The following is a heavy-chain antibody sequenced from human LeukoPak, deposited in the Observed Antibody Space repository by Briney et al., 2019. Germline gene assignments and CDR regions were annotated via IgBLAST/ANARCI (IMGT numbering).Heavy chain of an antibody. Sequence: GGSLRLSCTASGFTFRNYWMGWVRQTPGKGLEWVANIDPDGSKKQYGDSVKGRYTTSRDNAKNSLDLQMSSLRAEDTAVYYCVRSPTYYNMDVWGKGTTVTVSS. CDR2: IDPDGSKK. CDR1: GFTFRNYW. V-gene: IGHV3-7*01. CDR3: VRSPTYYNMDV. J-gene: IGHJ6*03.